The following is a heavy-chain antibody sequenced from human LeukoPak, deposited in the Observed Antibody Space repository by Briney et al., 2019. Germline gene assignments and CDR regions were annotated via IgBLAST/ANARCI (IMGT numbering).Heavy chain of an antibody. J-gene: IGHJ5*02. Sequence: PSETLSLTCAVYGGSFSGYYWSWIRQPPGKGLEWIGEINHSGSTNYNPSLKSRVTISVDTPKNQFSLKLSSVTAADTAVYYCARQGSEGFDPWGQGTLVTVSS. CDR2: INHSGST. CDR3: ARQGSEGFDP. V-gene: IGHV4-34*01. CDR1: GGSFSGYY.